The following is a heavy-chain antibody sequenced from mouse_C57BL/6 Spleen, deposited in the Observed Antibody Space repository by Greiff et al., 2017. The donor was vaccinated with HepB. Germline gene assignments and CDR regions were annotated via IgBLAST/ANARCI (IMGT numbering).Heavy chain of an antibody. CDR1: GYSFTGYY. CDR2: INPSTGGT. D-gene: IGHD2-10*02. Sequence: EVQLQQSGPELVKPGASVKISCKASGYSFTGYYMNWVKQSPEKSLEWIGEINPSTGGTTYNQKFKAKATLTVDKSSSTAYMQLKSLTSEDSAVYYCAGQYPNYYAMDYWGQGTSVTVSS. CDR3: AGQYPNYYAMDY. J-gene: IGHJ4*01. V-gene: IGHV1-42*01.